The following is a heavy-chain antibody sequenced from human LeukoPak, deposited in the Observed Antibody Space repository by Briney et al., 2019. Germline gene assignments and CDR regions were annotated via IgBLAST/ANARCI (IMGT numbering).Heavy chain of an antibody. J-gene: IGHJ4*02. CDR3: ARKDTEQDSSGSPFDY. Sequence: SETLSLTCTVSGGSISSYYWSWIRQPPGKGLEWIGYIYYSGSTNYNPSLKSRVTISVDTSKNQFSLKLSSVTAADTAVYYCARKDTEQDSSGSPFDYWGQGTLVTVSS. D-gene: IGHD3-22*01. V-gene: IGHV4-59*12. CDR1: GGSISSYY. CDR2: IYYSGST.